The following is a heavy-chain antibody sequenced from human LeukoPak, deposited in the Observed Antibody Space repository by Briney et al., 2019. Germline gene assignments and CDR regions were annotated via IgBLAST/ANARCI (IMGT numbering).Heavy chain of an antibody. D-gene: IGHD5-18*01. J-gene: IGHJ6*04. V-gene: IGHV1-24*01. CDR1: GYTLTELS. Sequence: ASVKVLCKVSGYTLTELSMHWVRQAPGKGREWMGGFDPEDGETIYAQKFQGRVNMTRDTSEDTAYMELRRVRCGHTAVYLCATGPSGYSYMDVWGKGTTVTVSS. CDR3: ATGPSGYSYMDV. CDR2: FDPEDGET.